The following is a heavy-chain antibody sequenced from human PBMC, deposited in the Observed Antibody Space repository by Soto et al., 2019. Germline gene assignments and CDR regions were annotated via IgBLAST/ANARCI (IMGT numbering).Heavy chain of an antibody. V-gene: IGHV4-39*01. Sequence: SETLSLTCTVSGGSISSSSYYWGWIRQPPGKGLEWIGSIYYSGSTYYNPSLKSRVTISVDTSKNQFSLKLSSVTAADTAVYYCARLVRYYYDSSGYFGDYWGQGTLVTVSS. CDR3: ARLVRYYYDSSGYFGDY. J-gene: IGHJ4*02. CDR2: IYYSGST. D-gene: IGHD3-22*01. CDR1: GGSISSSSYY.